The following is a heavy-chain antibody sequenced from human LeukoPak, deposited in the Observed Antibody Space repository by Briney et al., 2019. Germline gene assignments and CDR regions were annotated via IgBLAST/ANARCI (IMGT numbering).Heavy chain of an antibody. CDR3: ARGRMVRGVRVPYDY. D-gene: IGHD3-10*01. CDR2: INPGGGST. CDR1: GYTFTSYY. J-gene: IGHJ4*02. V-gene: IGHV1-46*01. Sequence: GASVKVSCKASGYTFTSYYMHWVRQAPGQGLEWMGIINPGGGSTSYAQKFQGRVTMTRDTSTSTVYMELSSLRSEDTAVYYCARGRMVRGVRVPYDYWGQGTLVTVSS.